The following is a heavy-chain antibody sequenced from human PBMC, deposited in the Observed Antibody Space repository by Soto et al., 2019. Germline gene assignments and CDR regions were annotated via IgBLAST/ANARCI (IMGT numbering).Heavy chain of an antibody. D-gene: IGHD3-10*01. CDR3: ASSYGSGYRAFDY. V-gene: IGHV1-69*02. CDR1: GDTFTFYS. CDR2: INPILSMS. Sequence: QVQLVQSGAEVKRPGSSVKVSCKASGDTFTFYSINWVRQAPGLGLEWMGRINPILSMSNYAQRFQGRVTMPADKSPSTAYMELSSLRSEDPAIYYCASSYGSGYRAFDYWGQGALVTVSS. J-gene: IGHJ4*02.